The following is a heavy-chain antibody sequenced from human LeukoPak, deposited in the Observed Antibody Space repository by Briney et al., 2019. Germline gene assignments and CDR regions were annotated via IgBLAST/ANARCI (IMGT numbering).Heavy chain of an antibody. CDR2: IGTSGDT. CDR1: GFTFKIHD. V-gene: IGHV3-13*04. D-gene: IGHD1-26*01. Sequence: PGGSLRLPCATFGFTFKIHDMYWVPHVTGKSLEWVSDIGTSGDTFNPGPVKGLFNLPRKNPKTSLYSKNNSPRRRDPAFFFCAKQGSAAPWERPLPPFDYWGQGTLVTVSS. J-gene: IGHJ4*02. CDR3: AKQGSAAPWERPLPPFDY.